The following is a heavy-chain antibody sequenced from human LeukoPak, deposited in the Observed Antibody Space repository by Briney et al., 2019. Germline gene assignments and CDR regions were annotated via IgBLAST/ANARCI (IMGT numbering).Heavy chain of an antibody. CDR1: GGSISSSSYY. Sequence: SETLSLTCTVSGGSISSSSYYWGWIRQPPGKGLEWIGSIYYSGSTYYNPSLESRVTISVDTSKNQFSLKLSSVTAADTAVYYCARNKRRSYYDILTGYYYFDYWGQGTLVTVSS. J-gene: IGHJ4*02. CDR3: ARNKRRSYYDILTGYYYFDY. V-gene: IGHV4-39*01. D-gene: IGHD3-9*01. CDR2: IYYSGST.